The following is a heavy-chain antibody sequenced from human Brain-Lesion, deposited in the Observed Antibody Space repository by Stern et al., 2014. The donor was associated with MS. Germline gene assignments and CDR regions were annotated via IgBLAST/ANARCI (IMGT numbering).Heavy chain of an antibody. CDR1: GYTFTSYG. J-gene: IGHJ3*02. CDR2: SSASNRHT. V-gene: IGHV1-18*01. CDR3: ARGLLGSENAFDI. D-gene: IGHD2-15*01. Sequence: VQLVESGAEVTKPGASVEVPCKASGYTFTSYGISWVRQAPGQGLEWMGWSSASNRHTNYAQKVQGSVTMTKDTSTSTACMELRSLRSDDTAVYYCARGLLGSENAFDIWGQGTMVTVSS.